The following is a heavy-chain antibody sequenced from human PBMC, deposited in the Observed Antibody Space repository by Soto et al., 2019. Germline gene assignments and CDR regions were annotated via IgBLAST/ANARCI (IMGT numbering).Heavy chain of an antibody. D-gene: IGHD6-19*01. CDR2: ISYDGSNK. J-gene: IGHJ4*02. Sequence: QVQLVESGGGVVQPGRSLRLSCAASGFTFSSYAMHWVRQAPGKGLEWVAVISYDGSNKYYADSVKGRFTISRDNSKNPLYLQMNSLRAEDTAVYYCARDTGAVAGPLGGFDYWGQGTLVTVSS. CDR3: ARDTGAVAGPLGGFDY. CDR1: GFTFSSYA. V-gene: IGHV3-30-3*01.